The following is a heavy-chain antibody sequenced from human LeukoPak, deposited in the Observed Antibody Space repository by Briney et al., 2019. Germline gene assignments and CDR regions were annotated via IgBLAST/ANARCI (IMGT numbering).Heavy chain of an antibody. CDR1: GFTFSSYA. Sequence: GGSLRLSCAASGFTFSSYAMSWVRQAPGKGLEWVSGISASGGNTYDADSVKGRFTISRDNSKDTVYLQLNNLRAEDTAVYYCAKDSSSWPHYFDYWGQGTLVTVSS. CDR2: ISASGGNT. J-gene: IGHJ4*02. D-gene: IGHD6-13*01. CDR3: AKDSSSWPHYFDY. V-gene: IGHV3-23*01.